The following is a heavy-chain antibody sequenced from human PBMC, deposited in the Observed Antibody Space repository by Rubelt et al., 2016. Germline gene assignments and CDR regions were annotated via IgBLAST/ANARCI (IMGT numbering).Heavy chain of an antibody. Sequence: EVQLVESGGGLIQPGGSLRLSCAASGFAFNAFWMHWVRQAPGKGLVRVSRINANGINTDYAESVKGRFSIPRDNAKNTVYLPMNNLRVDDTRVYYCAMPPPNGWYYFEHWGQGILVTVSS. CDR1: GFAFNAFW. CDR3: AMPPPNGWYYFEH. D-gene: IGHD6-19*01. CDR2: INANGINT. V-gene: IGHV3-74*02. J-gene: IGHJ4*02.